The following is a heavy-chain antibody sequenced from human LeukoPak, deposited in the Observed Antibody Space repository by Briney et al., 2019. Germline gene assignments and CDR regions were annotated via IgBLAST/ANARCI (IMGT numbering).Heavy chain of an antibody. J-gene: IGHJ4*02. CDR3: AKPHIRMSTVCFFDS. Sequence: GGSLRLSCAASGFTFSSYAMHWVRQAPGKGLEWVAVISYDGSNKYYADSVKGRFTISRDNVDNTLFLQMNSLRAEDTAIYYCAKPHIRMSTVCFFDSWGQGTRVTVSS. CDR2: ISYDGSNK. V-gene: IGHV3-30*04. CDR1: GFTFSSYA. D-gene: IGHD5/OR15-5a*01.